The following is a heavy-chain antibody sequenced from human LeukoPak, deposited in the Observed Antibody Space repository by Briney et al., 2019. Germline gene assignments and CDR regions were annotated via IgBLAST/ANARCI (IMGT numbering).Heavy chain of an antibody. CDR2: ISSTGSDI. J-gene: IGHJ4*02. Sequence: GGSLRLSCAGSGFIFGNYEMNWVREAPGKGLEWVSYISSTGSDIYYADSVKGRFTISRDNAESSLYLQMNSLRAEDTAVYYCARDLPTGTYRAYFENWGQGTLVTVSS. D-gene: IGHD1-26*01. V-gene: IGHV3-48*03. CDR1: GFIFGNYE. CDR3: ARDLPTGTYRAYFEN.